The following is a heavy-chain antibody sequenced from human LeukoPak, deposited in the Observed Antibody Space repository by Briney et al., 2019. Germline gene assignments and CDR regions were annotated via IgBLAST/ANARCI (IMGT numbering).Heavy chain of an antibody. Sequence: GESLKISCKGSGYSFNTYWIAWVRQMTGKGLEVMGIVYPGDSDTRYSPSFQGQVTISVDKSISTAYLQWSSLKASDTAMYYCARRDITMVRGIIKPFDYWGQGTLVTVSS. J-gene: IGHJ4*02. CDR2: VYPGDSDT. V-gene: IGHV5-51*01. CDR3: ARRDITMVRGIIKPFDY. CDR1: GYSFNTYW. D-gene: IGHD3-10*01.